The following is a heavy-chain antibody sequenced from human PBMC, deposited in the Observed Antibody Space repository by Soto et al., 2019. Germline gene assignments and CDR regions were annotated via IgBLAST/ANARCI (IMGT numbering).Heavy chain of an antibody. J-gene: IGHJ6*02. CDR2: ISAYNGNT. CDR3: ARVHDYSRHYYYYGMDV. D-gene: IGHD2-15*01. V-gene: IGHV1-18*01. CDR1: GYTFTSYG. Sequence: ASVKVSCKASGYTFTSYGISWVRQAPGQGLEWMGWISAYNGNTNYAQKLQGRVTMTTDTSTSTAYMELRSLRSDDTAVYYCARVHDYSRHYYYYGMDVWGQGTTVTVSS.